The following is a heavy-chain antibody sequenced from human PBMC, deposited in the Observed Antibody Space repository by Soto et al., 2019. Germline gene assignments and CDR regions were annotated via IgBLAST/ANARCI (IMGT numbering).Heavy chain of an antibody. V-gene: IGHV1-3*01. D-gene: IGHD3-10*01. CDR3: ARGFYGSGSYAYYYYYYMDV. CDR2: INAGNGNT. J-gene: IGHJ6*03. CDR1: GYTFTSYA. Sequence: QVQLVQSGAEVKKPGASVKVSCKASGYTFTSYAMHWVRQAPGQRLEWMGWINAGNGNTKYSQKFQGRVTITRDTFASTAYMELSSLRSEDTAVYYCARGFYGSGSYAYYYYYYMDVWGKGTTVTVSS.